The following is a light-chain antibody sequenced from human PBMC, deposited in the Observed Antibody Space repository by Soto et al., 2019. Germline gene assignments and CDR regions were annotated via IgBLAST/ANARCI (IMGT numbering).Light chain of an antibody. Sequence: DIQMTQSTSSLSASVGDRVTITCRATQSISSYLNWYHQKPGKATKLLIYDASKLQSGVPSRFMGSGSGTDVTLTISSLQPEDFATYYCQQSYTIPYTFGQGTKLEI. CDR2: DAS. CDR3: QQSYTIPYT. V-gene: IGKV1-39*01. J-gene: IGKJ2*01. CDR1: QSISSY.